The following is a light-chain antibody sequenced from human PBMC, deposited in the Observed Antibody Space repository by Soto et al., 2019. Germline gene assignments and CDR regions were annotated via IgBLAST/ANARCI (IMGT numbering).Light chain of an antibody. CDR2: DAS. V-gene: IGKV1-13*02. J-gene: IGKJ4*01. CDR3: QQFKSLLT. Sequence: AIQLTQSPSSLSASVGDRVTITCRASQDINSALAWYQQIPGKSPRLLIYDASSLETGVPSRFSGSGSGTLFTRTNTSMQPEDFATYFCQQFKSLLTFGGGTRVDIK. CDR1: QDINSA.